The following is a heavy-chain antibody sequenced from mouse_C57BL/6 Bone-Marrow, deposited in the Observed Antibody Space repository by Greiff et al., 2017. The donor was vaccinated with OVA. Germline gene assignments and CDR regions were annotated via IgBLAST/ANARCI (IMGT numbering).Heavy chain of an antibody. CDR3: ARDRSGVDY. J-gene: IGHJ2*01. CDR1: GYTFTDYY. V-gene: IGHV1-19*01. CDR2: INPYNGGT. Sequence: VQLQQSGPVLVKPGASVKMSCKASGYTFTDYYMNWVKQSHGKSLEWIGVINPYNGGTSYNQKFKGKATLTVDKSSSTAYMELNNLTAEDSAVYYCARDRSGVDYWGQGTTLTVSS.